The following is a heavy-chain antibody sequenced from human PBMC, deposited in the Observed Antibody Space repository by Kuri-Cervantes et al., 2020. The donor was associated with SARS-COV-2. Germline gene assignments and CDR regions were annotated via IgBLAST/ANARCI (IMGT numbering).Heavy chain of an antibody. D-gene: IGHD3-3*01. CDR3: ARDQDDYWSGYRLTFDY. CDR2: ISYDGSNK. CDR1: GFTFSSYA. Sequence: GESLKISCAASGFTFSSYAMHWVRQAPGKGLEWVAVISYDGSNKYYADSVKGRFTISRDNSKNTLHLQMNSLRAEDTAVYYCARDQDDYWSGYRLTFDYWGQGTLVTVSS. J-gene: IGHJ4*02. V-gene: IGHV3-30-3*01.